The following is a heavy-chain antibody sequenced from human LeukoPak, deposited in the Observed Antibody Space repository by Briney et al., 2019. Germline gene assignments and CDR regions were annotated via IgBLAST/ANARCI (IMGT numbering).Heavy chain of an antibody. Sequence: ASVKVSCKTSGGTFNSYAISWVRQAPGQGLEWMGGITAIFRTTNYAQKFQGRVTITADESTSTAYMELSSLRSEDTAVYYCARVSDLGIQSYNWFDPWGQGTLVTVSS. J-gene: IGHJ5*02. CDR1: GGTFNSYA. V-gene: IGHV1-69*13. CDR3: ARVSDLGIQSYNWFDP. D-gene: IGHD1-14*01. CDR2: ITAIFRTT.